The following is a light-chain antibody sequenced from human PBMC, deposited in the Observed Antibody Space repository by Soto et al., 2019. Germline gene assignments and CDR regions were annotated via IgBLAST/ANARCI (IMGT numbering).Light chain of an antibody. V-gene: IGLV1-44*01. CDR2: GND. J-gene: IGLJ2*01. CDR1: SSNVGSNT. Sequence: QSVLTQPPSASGTPGQRVTISCSGSSSNVGSNTVNWYQQFPGTAPKLLIFGNDQRPSRVPDRFSGSKSGTSASLAISWLQSEDEADYYCAAWDDSLTGVIFGGGTKVTVL. CDR3: AAWDDSLTGVI.